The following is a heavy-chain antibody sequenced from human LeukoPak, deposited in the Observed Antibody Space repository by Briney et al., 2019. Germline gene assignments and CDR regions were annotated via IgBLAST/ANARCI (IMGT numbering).Heavy chain of an antibody. D-gene: IGHD1-26*01. J-gene: IGHJ3*02. Sequence: GGSLRLSCVASGFTFSSYSINWVRQAPGKGLEWISYISGSSSSIYYADTVKGRFTISRDNAKNSLYLQMNSLRAEDTAVYYCGRYSGAYSGAFDIWGQGTMVTVSS. CDR2: ISGSSSSI. V-gene: IGHV3-48*01. CDR3: GRYSGAYSGAFDI. CDR1: GFTFSSYS.